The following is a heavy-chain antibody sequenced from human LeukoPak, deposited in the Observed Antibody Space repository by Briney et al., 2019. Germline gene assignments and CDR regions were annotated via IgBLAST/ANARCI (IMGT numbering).Heavy chain of an antibody. V-gene: IGHV4-38-2*02. CDR1: GYSISSGYY. D-gene: IGHD3-10*01. Sequence: SETLSLTCTVSGYSISSGYYWGWIRQPPGKGLEWIGSIYHSGRTFYNPSLKSRVTISVDTSKNEFSLKLTSVTAADTAVYFCVREANYYGSGSYFEGTFDYWGQGSLVTVSS. CDR2: IYHSGRT. CDR3: VREANYYGSGSYFEGTFDY. J-gene: IGHJ4*02.